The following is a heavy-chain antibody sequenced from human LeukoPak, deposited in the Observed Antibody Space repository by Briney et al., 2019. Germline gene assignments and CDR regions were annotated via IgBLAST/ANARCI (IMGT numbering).Heavy chain of an antibody. CDR1: GYTFTGYY. Sequence: ASVKVSCKASGYTFTGYYMHWVRQAPGQGLEWMGRINPNSGGTNYAQKFQGRVTMTRDTSASTGYMELSSLRSEDTAVYYCARALGYCSSGSCSQFDYWGQGTLVTVSS. CDR2: INPNSGGT. CDR3: ARALGYCSSGSCSQFDY. D-gene: IGHD2-15*01. J-gene: IGHJ4*02. V-gene: IGHV1-2*06.